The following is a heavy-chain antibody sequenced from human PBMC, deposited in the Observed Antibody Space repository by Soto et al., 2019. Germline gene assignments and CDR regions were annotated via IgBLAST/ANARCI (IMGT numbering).Heavy chain of an antibody. Sequence: QVQLVQSGAEVKKPGASVKVSCKASGYTFTSYGISWVRQAPGQGLEWMGWISAYNGNTNYAQKLQGRVTMTTDTSTSTAYMELRSLRSDDTAVYYCAREWRTFGGVIVRPPYFDYWGQGTLVTVSS. J-gene: IGHJ4*02. V-gene: IGHV1-18*04. CDR2: ISAYNGNT. CDR1: GYTFTSYG. CDR3: AREWRTFGGVIVRPPYFDY. D-gene: IGHD3-16*02.